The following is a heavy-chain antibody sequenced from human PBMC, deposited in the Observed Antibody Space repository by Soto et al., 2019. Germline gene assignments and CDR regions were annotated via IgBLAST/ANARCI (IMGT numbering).Heavy chain of an antibody. CDR3: AKDLNWGGMTTVHYFDS. CDR2: ISSNSDTI. J-gene: IGHJ4*02. D-gene: IGHD4-17*01. Sequence: EVQLVESGGGLVQPGRSLRLSCVASGFTADDYAMHWVRQAPGKGLEWVSGISSNSDTIDYADSVKGRFTISRDNAKNFLFLQMNSLRPEDTALYYCAKDLNWGGMTTVHYFDSWGQGTLVTVSS. V-gene: IGHV3-9*02. CDR1: GFTADDYA.